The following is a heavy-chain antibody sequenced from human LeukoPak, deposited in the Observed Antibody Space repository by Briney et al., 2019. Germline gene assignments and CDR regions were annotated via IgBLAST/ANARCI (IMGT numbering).Heavy chain of an antibody. V-gene: IGHV4-30-4*01. CDR1: GGSISSGDYY. CDR2: IYYSGST. CDR3: ARRLGIAAAGTGFDY. Sequence: SETLSLTCTVSGGSISSGDYYWSWIRQPPGKGLEWIGYIYYSGSTYYNPSLKSRVTISVDTSKNQFSLKLSSVTAADTAVYYCARRLGIAAAGTGFDYWGQGTLGTVSS. J-gene: IGHJ4*02. D-gene: IGHD6-13*01.